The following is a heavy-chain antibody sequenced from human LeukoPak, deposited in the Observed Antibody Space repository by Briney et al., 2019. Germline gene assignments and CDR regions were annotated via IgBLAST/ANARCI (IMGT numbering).Heavy chain of an antibody. Sequence: GGSLRLSCAASGFTFSSYAMPWVRQAPGKGLEWVAVISYDGSNKYYADSVKGRFTISRDNSKNTLYLQMNSLRAEDTAVYYCARDKYYYDSSGYYLGGYYYYYYGMDVWGQGTTVTVSS. CDR2: ISYDGSNK. J-gene: IGHJ6*02. V-gene: IGHV3-30-3*01. CDR1: GFTFSSYA. CDR3: ARDKYYYDSSGYYLGGYYYYYYGMDV. D-gene: IGHD3-22*01.